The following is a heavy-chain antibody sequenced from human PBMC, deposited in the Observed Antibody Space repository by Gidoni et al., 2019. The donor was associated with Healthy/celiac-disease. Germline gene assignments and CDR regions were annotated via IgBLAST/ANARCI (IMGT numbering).Heavy chain of an antibody. CDR2: IYYSGST. CDR3: ARDIRSGGDIGFDY. D-gene: IGHD2-21*02. CDR1: GGSISSYY. J-gene: IGHJ4*02. Sequence: QVQLQESGPGLVKPSETLSLTCTVSGGSISSYYWSWIRQPPGKGLEWIGYIYYSGSTNYNPSLKSRVTISVDTSKNQFSLKLSSVTAADTAVYYCARDIRSGGDIGFDYWGQGTLVTVSS. V-gene: IGHV4-59*01.